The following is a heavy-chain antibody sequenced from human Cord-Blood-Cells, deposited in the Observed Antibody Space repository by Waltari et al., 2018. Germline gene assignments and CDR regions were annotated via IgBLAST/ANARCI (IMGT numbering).Heavy chain of an antibody. CDR1: GYTFTGYY. Sequence: QVQLVQSGAEVKKPGASVKVSCKASGYTFTGYYMHWVRQAPGQGLEWMGWINPNSGGTNYAQKFQGRVTMTRDTSISTAYMELSRLRSDDTAVYYCARGNTYYDFWSGYPYFDYWGQGTLVTVSS. CDR2: INPNSGGT. J-gene: IGHJ4*02. D-gene: IGHD3-3*01. CDR3: ARGNTYYDFWSGYPYFDY. V-gene: IGHV1-2*02.